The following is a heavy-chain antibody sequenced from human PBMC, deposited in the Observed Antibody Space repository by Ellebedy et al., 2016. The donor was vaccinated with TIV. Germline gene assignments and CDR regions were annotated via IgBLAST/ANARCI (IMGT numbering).Heavy chain of an antibody. CDR1: GGSISSYY. CDR2: IYTSGYT. Sequence: MPSETLSLTCTVSGGSISSYYWNWVRQPAGKGLEWIGRIYTSGYTNYNPSLKSRVTLSVDTSRNQFSLNLRSVTAADTAVYYCAKASGRPENYNWFDPWGQGTLVTVSS. J-gene: IGHJ5*02. D-gene: IGHD3-10*01. V-gene: IGHV4-4*07. CDR3: AKASGRPENYNWFDP.